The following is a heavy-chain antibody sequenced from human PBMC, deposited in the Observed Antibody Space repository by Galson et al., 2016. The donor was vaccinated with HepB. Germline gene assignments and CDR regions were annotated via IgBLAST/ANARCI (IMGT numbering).Heavy chain of an antibody. CDR2: ISYDGSFK. CDR1: GFIFSNYG. V-gene: IGHV3-30*18. D-gene: IGHD2-2*01. Sequence: SLRLSCAASGFIFSNYGMHWVRQAPGKELEWVAVISYDGSFKYYADAVNGRFTISRDNSRSTLYLQMNSLRTEDTAVYYCANMKRTSPYCSGTNCFSRLWGPPFDYWGQGTLVTISS. CDR3: ANMKRTSPYCSGTNCFSRLWGPPFDY. J-gene: IGHJ4*02.